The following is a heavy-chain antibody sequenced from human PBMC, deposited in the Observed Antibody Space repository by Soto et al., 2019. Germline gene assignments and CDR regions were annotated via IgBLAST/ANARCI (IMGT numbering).Heavy chain of an antibody. CDR2: ISWDGGST. V-gene: IGHV3-43*01. CDR1: GFTFDDYT. D-gene: IGHD3-3*01. Sequence: GGSLRLSCAASGFTFDDYTMHWVRQAPGKGLEWVSLISWDGGSTYYADSVKGRFTISRDNSKNSLYLQMNSLRTEDTALYYCAKGGRLLEWLFPKGIPGWDYYYGMDVWGQGTTVTVSS. CDR3: AKGGRLLEWLFPKGIPGWDYYYGMDV. J-gene: IGHJ6*02.